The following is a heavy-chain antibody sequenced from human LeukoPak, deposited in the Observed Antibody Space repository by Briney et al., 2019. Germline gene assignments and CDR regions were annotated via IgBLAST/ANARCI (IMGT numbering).Heavy chain of an antibody. Sequence: GGSLRLSCAASGFTFSSYSMNWVRQAPGKGLEWVSSISSSSSYIYYADSVKGRFTISRDNAKNSLYLQMNSLRAEDTAVYYCARDGGDYGSGSYYAYWGQGTLVTVSS. CDR1: GFTFSSYS. J-gene: IGHJ4*02. CDR3: ARDGGDYGSGSYYAY. V-gene: IGHV3-21*01. D-gene: IGHD3-10*01. CDR2: ISSSSSYI.